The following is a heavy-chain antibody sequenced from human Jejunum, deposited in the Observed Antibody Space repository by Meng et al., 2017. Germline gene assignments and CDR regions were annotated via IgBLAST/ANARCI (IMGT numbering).Heavy chain of an antibody. V-gene: IGHV1-46*01. Sequence: QLGQSGAEVKKPRASCKVSCKSAEYRFSNYYLHGMRQAPGQGLGWLGVSNPGGGSTNYAQKFQGRGTMTRDTSANTVYMELGSLKSEDTAVYYCVREFRGGYFDYWGQGTLVTVSS. CDR2: SNPGGGST. D-gene: IGHD3-16*01. J-gene: IGHJ4*02. CDR1: EYRFSNYY. CDR3: VREFRGGYFDY.